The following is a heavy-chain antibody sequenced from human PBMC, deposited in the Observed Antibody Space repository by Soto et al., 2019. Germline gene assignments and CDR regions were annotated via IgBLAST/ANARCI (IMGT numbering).Heavy chain of an antibody. CDR3: ARLGHPGH. V-gene: IGHV1-69*01. CDR2: GIPILGTA. Sequence: QVQLVQSGAEVKKPGSSVKVSCTASGGSLRNSVISWVRQAPAQRLEWMGGGIPILGTANYAQKFQGRVTMTADEATSTAYMDLSSLSPDDTAVYYCARLGHPGHWGPGTLVIVSS. J-gene: IGHJ4*02. CDR1: GGSLRNSV.